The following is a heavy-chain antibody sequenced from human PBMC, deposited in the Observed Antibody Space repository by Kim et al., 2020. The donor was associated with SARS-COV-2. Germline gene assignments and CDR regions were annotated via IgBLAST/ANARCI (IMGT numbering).Heavy chain of an antibody. D-gene: IGHD6-6*01. CDR3: ARVQYSSSSQTIGFDY. Sequence: SETLSLTCTVSGGSISSGGYYWSWIRQHPGKDLEWIGYIYYSGSTYYNPSLKSRVTISVDTSKNQFSLKLSSVTAADTAVYYCARVQYSSSSQTIGFDYWGQGTLVTVSS. CDR2: IYYSGST. V-gene: IGHV4-31*03. J-gene: IGHJ4*02. CDR1: GGSISSGGYY.